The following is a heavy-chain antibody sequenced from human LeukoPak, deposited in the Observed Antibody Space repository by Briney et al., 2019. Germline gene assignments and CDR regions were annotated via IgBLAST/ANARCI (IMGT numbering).Heavy chain of an antibody. Sequence: GASVKVSCKASGGTFSSYAISWVRQAPGQGLEWMGWINAGNGNTKYSQKFQGRVTITRDTSASTAYMELSSLRSEDTAVYYCARAPEYYDFWSGYPRMGYYYYGMDVWGQGTTVTVSS. D-gene: IGHD3-3*01. CDR3: ARAPEYYDFWSGYPRMGYYYYGMDV. V-gene: IGHV1-3*01. CDR2: INAGNGNT. J-gene: IGHJ6*02. CDR1: GGTFSSYA.